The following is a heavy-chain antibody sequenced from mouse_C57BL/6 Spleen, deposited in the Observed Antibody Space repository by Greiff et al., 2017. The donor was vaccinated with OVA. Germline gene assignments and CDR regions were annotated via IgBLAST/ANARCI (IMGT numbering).Heavy chain of an antibody. CDR2: IYPSDSET. J-gene: IGHJ2*01. CDR3: ARGGFDYGGFDY. V-gene: IGHV1-61*01. Sequence: QVQLQQPGAELVRPGSSVKLSCKASGYTFTSYWMDWVKQRPGQGLEWIGNIYPSDSETHYNQKFEDKATLTVDKSSSTAYMQLSSLTSEDSAVYYSARGGFDYGGFDYWGQGTTLTVSS. D-gene: IGHD2-4*01. CDR1: GYTFTSYW.